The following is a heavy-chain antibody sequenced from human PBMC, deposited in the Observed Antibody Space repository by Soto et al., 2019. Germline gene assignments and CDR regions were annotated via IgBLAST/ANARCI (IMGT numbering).Heavy chain of an antibody. CDR2: IYYSGST. J-gene: IGHJ5*02. V-gene: IGHV4-39*01. CDR1: GCSISSSSYY. CDR3: ARHFGVYSPNWFDP. Sequence: SETLSLTCTVSGCSISSSSYYWGWIRQPPGKGLEWIGSIYYSGSTYYNPSLKSRVTISVDTSKNQFSLKLSSVTAADSVVYYCARHFGVYSPNWFDPWGQGTLVTVSS. D-gene: IGHD3-16*01.